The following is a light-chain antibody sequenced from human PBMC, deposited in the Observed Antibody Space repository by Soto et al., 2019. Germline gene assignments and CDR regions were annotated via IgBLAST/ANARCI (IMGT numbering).Light chain of an antibody. J-gene: IGLJ3*02. CDR1: SGSVSTSYY. V-gene: IGLV8-61*01. CDR3: LLYMGSGVSV. Sequence: QAVVTQEPSFSVSPGGTVTLTGGLSSGSVSTSYYPSWYQQTPGQAPRTLIYSTNIRSSGVPDRFSGSILGNKAALTITGAQADDESEYYCLLYMGSGVSVFGGGTKVTVL. CDR2: STN.